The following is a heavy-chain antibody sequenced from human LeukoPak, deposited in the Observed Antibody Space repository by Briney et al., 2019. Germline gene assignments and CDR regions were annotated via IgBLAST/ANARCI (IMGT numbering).Heavy chain of an antibody. Sequence: QPGGSLRLSCTSSGFTFGTYAVSWFRQAPGKGLEWVAFIRSKTFGGTTEYAASVKGRFTISGDDSKSIAYLQMNSLKTEDTAVYYCTRYSGRTDYWGQGTLVSVSS. CDR2: IRSKTFGGTT. J-gene: IGHJ4*02. CDR1: GFTFGTYA. V-gene: IGHV3-49*03. CDR3: TRYSGRTDY. D-gene: IGHD5-18*01.